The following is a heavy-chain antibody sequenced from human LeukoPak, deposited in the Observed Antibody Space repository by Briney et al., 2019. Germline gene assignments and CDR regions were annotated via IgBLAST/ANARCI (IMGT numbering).Heavy chain of an antibody. D-gene: IGHD3-22*01. V-gene: IGHV1-69*04. CDR2: IIPIFGIA. CDR3: ARSVDYYDSSDYLYFDY. J-gene: IGHJ4*02. Sequence: ASVKVSCKASGGTFSSYAISWVRQAPGQGLEWMGRIIPIFGIANYAQKFQGRVTITADKSTSTAYMELSSLRSEDTAVYYCARSVDYYDSSDYLYFDYWGQGTLVTVSS. CDR1: GGTFSSYA.